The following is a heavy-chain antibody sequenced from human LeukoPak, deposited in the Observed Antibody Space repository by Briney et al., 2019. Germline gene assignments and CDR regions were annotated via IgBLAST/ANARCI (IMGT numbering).Heavy chain of an antibody. D-gene: IGHD1-7*01. CDR2: VSYSGST. CDR1: GGSISSSSYY. Sequence: PSETLSLTCTVSGGSISSSSYYWGWIRQPPGKGLERIGSVSYSGSTYYNPSLKNRITIFVDMSKNQFSLKLSSVTAADTAVYYCTRHEWNYVTYFDFWGQGTRVTVSS. CDR3: TRHEWNYVTYFDF. J-gene: IGHJ4*02. V-gene: IGHV4-39*01.